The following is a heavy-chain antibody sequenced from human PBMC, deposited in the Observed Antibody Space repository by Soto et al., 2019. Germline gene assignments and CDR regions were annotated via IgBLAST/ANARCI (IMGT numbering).Heavy chain of an antibody. V-gene: IGHV1-3*01. CDR1: GYTFTSYA. D-gene: IGHD3-16*02. CDR3: AREIYDYVWGSYRYTGYFDY. CDR2: INAGNGNT. Sequence: GASVKVSCKASGYTFTSYAMHWVRQAPGQRLEWMGWINAGNGNTKYSQKFQGRVTITRDTSASTAYMELSSLRSEDTAVYYCAREIYDYVWGSYRYTGYFDYWGQGTLVTVSS. J-gene: IGHJ4*02.